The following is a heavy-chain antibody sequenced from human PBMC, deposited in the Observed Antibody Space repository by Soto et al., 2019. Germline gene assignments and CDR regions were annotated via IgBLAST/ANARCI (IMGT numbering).Heavy chain of an antibody. V-gene: IGHV4-59*01. CDR1: GGSISSYY. CDR2: IYYSGST. CDR3: ARHFTYYDFWSGYYSHFDY. J-gene: IGHJ4*02. Sequence: SETLSLTCTVSGGSISSYYWSWIRQPPGKGLEWIGYIYYSGSTNYNPSLKSRVTISVDTSKNQFSLKLSSVTAADTAVYYCARHFTYYDFWSGYYSHFDYWGQGTLVTVSS. D-gene: IGHD3-3*01.